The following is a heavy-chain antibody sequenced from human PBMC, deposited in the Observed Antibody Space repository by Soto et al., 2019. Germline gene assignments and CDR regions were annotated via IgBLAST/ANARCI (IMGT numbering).Heavy chain of an antibody. V-gene: IGHV4-31*03. CDR2: IYYSGST. Sequence: SETLSLTCTVSGGSISSGGYYWSWIRQHPGKGLEWIGYIYYSGSTYYNPSLKSRVTISVDTSKNQFSLKLSSVTAADTAVYYCARVGSSGYNDYWGQGTLVTVSS. J-gene: IGHJ4*02. CDR1: GGSISSGGYY. CDR3: ARVGSSGYNDY. D-gene: IGHD3-22*01.